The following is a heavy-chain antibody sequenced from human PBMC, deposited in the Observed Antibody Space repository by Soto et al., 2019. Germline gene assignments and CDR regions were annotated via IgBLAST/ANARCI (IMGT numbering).Heavy chain of an antibody. CDR3: ARWSYLDY. V-gene: IGHV3-23*01. J-gene: IGHJ4*02. CDR2: ISGSDGKT. CDR1: GSSLGSYS. D-gene: IGHD3-3*01. Sequence: GSLRLSCAASGSSLGSYSLSWVRQAPGKGLEWVSTISGSDGKTFYADSVKGRFSIYRDTSQSTLYLQMNSLIADDTAIYYCARWSYLDYWGQGTRGTVSS.